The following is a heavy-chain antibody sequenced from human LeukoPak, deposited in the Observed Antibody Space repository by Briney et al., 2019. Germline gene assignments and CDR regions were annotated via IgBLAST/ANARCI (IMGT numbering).Heavy chain of an antibody. CDR1: GYTFTGYY. V-gene: IGHV1-2*02. D-gene: IGHD3-16*02. J-gene: IGHJ4*02. Sequence: ASVKVSCKASGYTFTGYYMHWVRQAPGQGLEWMGWINPNSGGTNYAQKFQGRVTMTRDTSISTAYMELSRLRSDDTAVYYCARTRGRQRSNRDFGGVIVSFDYWGQGTLVTVSS. CDR2: INPNSGGT. CDR3: ARTRGRQRSNRDFGGVIVSFDY.